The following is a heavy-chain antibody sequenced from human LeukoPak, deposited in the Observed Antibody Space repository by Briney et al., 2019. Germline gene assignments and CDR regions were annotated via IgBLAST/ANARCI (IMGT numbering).Heavy chain of an antibody. CDR1: GYSFTSYW. D-gene: IGHD3-22*01. CDR2: IYPSDSDT. CDR3: ARGSSGLQYYFDY. J-gene: IGHJ4*02. Sequence: GESLKISCKGSGYSFTSYWIGWVRQMPGKGLEWMGIIYPSDSDTRYSPSFQSQVTISADKSISTAYLQWSSLKASDTAMYYCARGSSGLQYYFDYWGQGTLVTVSS. V-gene: IGHV5-51*01.